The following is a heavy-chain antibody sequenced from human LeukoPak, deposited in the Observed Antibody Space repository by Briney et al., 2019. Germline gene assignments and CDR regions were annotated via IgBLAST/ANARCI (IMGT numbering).Heavy chain of an antibody. J-gene: IGHJ2*01. D-gene: IGHD5-18*01. V-gene: IGHV1-69*05. CDR2: IVPIFGTA. CDR3: ARDFKDPLQLWLWYFDL. Sequence: SVKVSCKASGGTFSSYAISWVRQAPGQGLEWMGRIVPIFGTANYAQKFQGRVTITTDESTSTAYMELSSLRSEDTAVYYCARDFKDPLQLWLWYFDLWGRGTLVTVSS. CDR1: GGTFSSYA.